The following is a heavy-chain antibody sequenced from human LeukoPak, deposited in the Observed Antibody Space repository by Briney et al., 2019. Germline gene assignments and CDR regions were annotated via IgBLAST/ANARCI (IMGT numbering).Heavy chain of an antibody. V-gene: IGHV4-4*07. Sequence: SETLSLTCTVSGGSISSYYWSWIRQPAGKGLEWIGRIYASGSTSYNPSLKSRVTMSVDTSMNQFSLKLSSVTAADTAVYYCASNGVTSGPFDYWGQGTLVTVSS. CDR1: GGSISSYY. D-gene: IGHD4-11*01. CDR3: ASNGVTSGPFDY. CDR2: IYASGST. J-gene: IGHJ4*02.